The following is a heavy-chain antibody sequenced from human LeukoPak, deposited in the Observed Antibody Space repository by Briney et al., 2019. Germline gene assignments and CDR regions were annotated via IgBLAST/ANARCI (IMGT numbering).Heavy chain of an antibody. J-gene: IGHJ4*02. D-gene: IGHD3-22*01. Sequence: PSETLSLTCTLSGGSISNYYWSWIRQPPGKGLEWIGYIYYSGSTNYNPSLKSRVTISVDTSKNQFSLKLSSVTAADTAVYYCAGGGDSSGFYYYFDSWGQGTLVTVSS. CDR3: AGGGDSSGFYYYFDS. CDR1: GGSISNYY. V-gene: IGHV4-59*01. CDR2: IYYSGST.